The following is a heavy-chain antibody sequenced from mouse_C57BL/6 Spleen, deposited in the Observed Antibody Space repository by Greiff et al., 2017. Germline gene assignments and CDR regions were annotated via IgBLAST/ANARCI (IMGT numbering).Heavy chain of an antibody. CDR1: GYTFTSYW. Sequence: QVQLKQSGAELAKPGASVKLSCKASGYTFTSYWMHWVKQRPGQGLEWIGYINPSSGYTTYNQKFKDKATLTADKSSSTAYMQLSSLTYEDSAVYYCARATRLTGFDYWGQGTTLTVSS. V-gene: IGHV1-7*01. J-gene: IGHJ2*01. CDR3: ARATRLTGFDY. D-gene: IGHD4-1*01. CDR2: INPSSGYT.